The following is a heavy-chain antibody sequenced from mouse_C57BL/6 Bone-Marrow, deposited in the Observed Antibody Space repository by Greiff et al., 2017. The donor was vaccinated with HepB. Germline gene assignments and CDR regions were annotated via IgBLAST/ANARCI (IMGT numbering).Heavy chain of an antibody. CDR1: GYTFTSYW. Sequence: VKLQQPGAELVKPGASVKLSCKASGYTFTSYWMHWVKQRPGQGLEWIGMIHPNSGSTNYNEKFKSKATLTVDKSSSTAYMQLSSLTSEDSAVYYCARVKYYGSRGAWFAYWGQGTLVTVSA. CDR3: ARVKYYGSRGAWFAY. D-gene: IGHD1-1*01. CDR2: IHPNSGST. V-gene: IGHV1-64*01. J-gene: IGHJ3*01.